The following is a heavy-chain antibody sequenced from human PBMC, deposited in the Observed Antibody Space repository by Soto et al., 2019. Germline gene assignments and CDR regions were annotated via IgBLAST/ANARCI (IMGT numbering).Heavy chain of an antibody. CDR2: IYYSGTT. J-gene: IGHJ4*02. D-gene: IGHD3-22*01. Sequence: PSETLSLTCTVSGGSIRSGDSYWSWIRQPPGQGLEWIGYIYYSGTTYYNPSLKRRPTISLDTSKNQFSLNLSSVTAADTAVYYCAWTHGSDRSGTDFWGQGTLVTVSS. CDR3: AWTHGSDRSGTDF. V-gene: IGHV4-30-4*01. CDR1: GGSIRSGDSY.